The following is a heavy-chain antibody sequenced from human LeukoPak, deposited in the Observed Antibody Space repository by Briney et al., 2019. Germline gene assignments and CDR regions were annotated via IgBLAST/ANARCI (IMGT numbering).Heavy chain of an antibody. Sequence: SETLSLTCTVSGGSISSSSYYWSWIRQPPGKGLEWIGYIYYSGSTSYNPSLKSRVTISVDTSKNQFSLKLSSVTAADTAVYYCARGRYYDFWSGYQEAYYYYYGMDVWGQGTTVTVSS. CDR2: IYYSGST. CDR3: ARGRYYDFWSGYQEAYYYYYGMDV. V-gene: IGHV4-61*01. D-gene: IGHD3-3*01. CDR1: GGSISSSSYY. J-gene: IGHJ6*02.